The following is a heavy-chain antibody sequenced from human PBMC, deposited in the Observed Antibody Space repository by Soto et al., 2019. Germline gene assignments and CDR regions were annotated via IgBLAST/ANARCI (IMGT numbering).Heavy chain of an antibody. V-gene: IGHV3-48*01. CDR3: SISIPAAGTNAFDI. CDR1: GFTFSSYS. D-gene: IGHD6-13*01. J-gene: IGHJ3*02. Sequence: GGSLRLSCAASGFTFSSYSMSWVRQAPGKGLEWVSYISYTSTIYYANSVKGRFAISRDNAKSSLYLQMNSLRAEDTALYYCSISIPAAGTNAFDIWGQGTMVTVSS. CDR2: ISYTSTI.